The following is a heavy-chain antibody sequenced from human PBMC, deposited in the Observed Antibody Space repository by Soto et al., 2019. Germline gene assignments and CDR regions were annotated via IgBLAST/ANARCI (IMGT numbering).Heavy chain of an antibody. CDR1: GGSISSSNW. Sequence: QVQLQESGPGLVKPSGTLSLTCAVSGGSISSSNWWSWVRQPPGKGLEWIGEIYHSGSTNYNPSPKRRFTISVDKSKNHVSLKLSPVTAADTAGYYCARVSGSYYYGMDVWGQGTTVTVSS. CDR3: ARVSGSYYYGMDV. D-gene: IGHD1-26*01. J-gene: IGHJ6*02. V-gene: IGHV4-4*02. CDR2: IYHSGST.